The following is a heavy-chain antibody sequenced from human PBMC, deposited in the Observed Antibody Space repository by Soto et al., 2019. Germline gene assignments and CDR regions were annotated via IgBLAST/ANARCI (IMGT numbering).Heavy chain of an antibody. J-gene: IGHJ5*02. D-gene: IGHD2-15*01. Sequence: SETLSLTCAVYGGSFSGYYWSWIRQPPGKGLEWIGEINHSGSTNYNPSLKIRVTISVDASENQFSVKLSSATAADTAVYYCASRDCSGGSCYLSLGWFDPWGQGTLVTVSS. CDR1: GGSFSGYY. V-gene: IGHV4-34*01. CDR3: ASRDCSGGSCYLSLGWFDP. CDR2: INHSGST.